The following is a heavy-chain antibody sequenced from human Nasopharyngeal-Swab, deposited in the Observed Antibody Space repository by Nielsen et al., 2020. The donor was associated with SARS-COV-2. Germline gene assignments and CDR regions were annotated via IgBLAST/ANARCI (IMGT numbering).Heavy chain of an antibody. V-gene: IGHV1-69*04. J-gene: IGHJ6*02. CDR3: ARAMATVGAVYYYGMDV. CDR1: GGTFSSYA. Sequence: SVKVSCKASGGTFSSYAIGWVRQAPGQGLEWMGRIIPILGIANYAQKFQGRVTITADKSTSTAYMELSSLRSEDTAVYYCARAMATVGAVYYYGMDVWGQGTTVTVSS. CDR2: IIPILGIA. D-gene: IGHD4-23*01.